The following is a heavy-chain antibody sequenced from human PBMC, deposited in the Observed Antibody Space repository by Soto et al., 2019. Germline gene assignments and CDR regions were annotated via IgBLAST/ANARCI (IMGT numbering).Heavy chain of an antibody. CDR3: AELRGSSFFEH. CDR1: DYSINSPNW. J-gene: IGHJ4*02. Sequence: QVQLQESGPGLVKPSDTLSLTCTISDYSINSPNWWGWIRQPPGKGLQWIGSIYYSGATYYNPSLKGRVTMAVDTPKNRFSLTLRSVTAMDTAVYYCAELRGSSFFEHWGRGALDTVSS. D-gene: IGHD6-13*01. CDR2: IYYSGAT. V-gene: IGHV4-28*01.